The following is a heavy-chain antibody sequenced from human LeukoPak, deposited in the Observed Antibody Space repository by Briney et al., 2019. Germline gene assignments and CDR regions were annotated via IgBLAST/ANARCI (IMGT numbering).Heavy chain of an antibody. Sequence: GGSLRLSCTASGFTFNNYWMSWVRQASGKGLEWVANIKQDGCEKYYVDSVRGRFTISRDNAKNSLFLQINTLRAEDTAVYYCARVRYYEDVWGQGTTVTVSS. CDR2: IKQDGCEK. CDR3: ARVRYYEDV. D-gene: IGHD2/OR15-2a*01. CDR1: GFTFNNYW. V-gene: IGHV3-7*01. J-gene: IGHJ6*02.